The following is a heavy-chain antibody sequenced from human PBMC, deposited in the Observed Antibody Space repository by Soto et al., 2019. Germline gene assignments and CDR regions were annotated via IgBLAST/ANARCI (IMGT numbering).Heavy chain of an antibody. CDR1: GFTFSSYG. J-gene: IGHJ4*02. CDR2: IWYDGSNK. V-gene: IGHV3-33*01. D-gene: IGHD6-6*01. CDR3: ARDRYSSSSEGYYFDY. Sequence: QVQLVESGGGVVQPGRSLRLSCAASGFTFSSYGMHWVRQAPGKGLEWVAVIWYDGSNKYYADSVKGRFTISRDNSKNTLYLQMNSLRAKDTAVYYCARDRYSSSSEGYYFDYWGQGTLVTVSS.